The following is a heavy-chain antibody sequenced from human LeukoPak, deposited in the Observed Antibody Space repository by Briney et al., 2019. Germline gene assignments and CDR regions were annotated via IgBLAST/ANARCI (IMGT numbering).Heavy chain of an antibody. V-gene: IGHV3-15*01. D-gene: IGHD1-26*01. CDR3: TTGGQDYFDY. J-gene: IGHJ4*02. CDR2: IKTKTDGGTE. CDR1: GFTFSDAW. Sequence: GGSLRLSCAASGFTFSDAWMTWVRQAPGKGLEWVGRIKTKTDGGTEDYAAHVKGRFTISRDDSKNTLYLQMNSLKTDDTAVYCCTTGGQDYFDYWGQGTLVAVSS.